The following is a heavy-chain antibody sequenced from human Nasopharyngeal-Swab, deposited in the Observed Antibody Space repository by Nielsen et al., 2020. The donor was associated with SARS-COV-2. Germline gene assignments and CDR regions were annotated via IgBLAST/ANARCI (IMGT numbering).Heavy chain of an antibody. CDR1: GFTFSSYG. V-gene: IGHV3-30*18. Sequence: SCAASGFTFSSYGMHWVRQAPGKGLEWVAVISYDGSNKYYADSVKGRFTISRDNSKNTLYLQMNSLRAEDTAVYYCAKDSDFWSGYFDYWGQGTLVTVSS. CDR2: ISYDGSNK. CDR3: AKDSDFWSGYFDY. D-gene: IGHD3-3*01. J-gene: IGHJ4*02.